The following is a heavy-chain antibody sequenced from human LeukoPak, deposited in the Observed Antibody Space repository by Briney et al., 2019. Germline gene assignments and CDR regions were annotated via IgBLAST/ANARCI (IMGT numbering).Heavy chain of an antibody. CDR1: GYTFTIYA. Sequence: ASVKVSFKASGYTFTIYAMHWVRQAPGQRLGWMGWINAGNGNTKYSQKFQGRVTITRDTSASTAYMELSSLRSEDTAVYYCARSGEVLRYFDWLSWFDPWGQGTLVTVSS. CDR3: ARSGEVLRYFDWLSWFDP. J-gene: IGHJ5*02. V-gene: IGHV1-3*01. CDR2: INAGNGNT. D-gene: IGHD3-9*01.